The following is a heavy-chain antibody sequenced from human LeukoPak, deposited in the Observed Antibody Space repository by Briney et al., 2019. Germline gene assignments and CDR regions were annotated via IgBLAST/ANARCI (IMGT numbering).Heavy chain of an antibody. J-gene: IGHJ6*03. CDR1: GGSFSGYY. D-gene: IGHD6-6*01. CDR2: INHSGST. CDR3: ARGAAARLGYYYYYMDV. V-gene: IGHV4-34*01. Sequence: KPSETLSLTCAVYGGSFSGYYWSWIRPPPGKGLEWIGEINHSGSTNYNPSLKSRVTISVDTSKNQFSLKLSSVTAADTAVYYCARGAAARLGYYYYYMDVWGKGTTVTVSS.